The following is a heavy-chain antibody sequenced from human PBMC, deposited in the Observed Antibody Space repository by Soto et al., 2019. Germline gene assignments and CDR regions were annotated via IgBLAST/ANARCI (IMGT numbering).Heavy chain of an antibody. CDR1: EFTFAKAL. CDR3: TSLYYGH. CDR2: IKSKADGGTT. Sequence: PGGSRRRSWAASEFTFAKALISGVRQAPGKGLEWVGRIKSKADGGTTDYAAPVKGRFTISRDESQNTLYLQMNSLKTEDTAVYYCTSLYYGHWGQGTLVTVSS. J-gene: IGHJ4*02. V-gene: IGHV3-15*01. D-gene: IGHD4-17*01.